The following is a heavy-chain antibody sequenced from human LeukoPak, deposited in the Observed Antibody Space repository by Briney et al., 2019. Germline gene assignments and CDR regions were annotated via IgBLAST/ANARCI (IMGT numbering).Heavy chain of an antibody. CDR3: AKPIATIREDPFDS. CDR2: ISGVTTST. V-gene: IGHV3-23*01. CDR1: GFIFSNYH. Sequence: RGSLRLSCAASGFIFSNYHMSWVPHAPGKGLGWVSRISGVTTSTYYADSVKGRFTISRDNSKNTLYLHLNSLRAEDTALYYCAKPIATIREDPFDSWGQGTLVTVSS. D-gene: IGHD3-10*01. J-gene: IGHJ4*02.